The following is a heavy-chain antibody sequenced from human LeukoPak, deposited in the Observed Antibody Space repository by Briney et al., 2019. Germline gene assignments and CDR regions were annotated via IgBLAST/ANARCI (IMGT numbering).Heavy chain of an antibody. CDR2: INTDSGNP. Sequence: ASVKVSCKASGYSFNSQGMNWVRQAPGQGLEWMGWINTDSGNPTYAQGFTGRFVFSLDTSVSTAYLQISSLKAEDTAMYYCARVGFPTYYYYMDVWGKGTTVTVSS. J-gene: IGHJ6*03. D-gene: IGHD3-10*01. CDR1: GYSFNSQG. CDR3: ARVGFPTYYYYMDV. V-gene: IGHV7-4-1*02.